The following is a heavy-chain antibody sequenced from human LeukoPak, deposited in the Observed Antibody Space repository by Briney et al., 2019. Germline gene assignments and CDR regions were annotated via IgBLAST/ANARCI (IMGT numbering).Heavy chain of an antibody. Sequence: ASVNVSRKASGYTFTGYYMHWVRQAPGQGLEWMGWINPNSGGTNYAQKFQGWVTMTRDTSISTAYMELSRLRSDDTAVYYCAREVDYDSSGYLNYWGQGTLVTVSS. D-gene: IGHD3-22*01. CDR2: INPNSGGT. CDR3: AREVDYDSSGYLNY. J-gene: IGHJ4*02. CDR1: GYTFTGYY. V-gene: IGHV1-2*04.